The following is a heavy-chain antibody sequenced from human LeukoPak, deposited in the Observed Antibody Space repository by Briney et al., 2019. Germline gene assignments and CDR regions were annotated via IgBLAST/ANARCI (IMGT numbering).Heavy chain of an antibody. V-gene: IGHV3-48*02. CDR3: AKDTYGVVRGVPYYFDY. J-gene: IGHJ4*02. CDR2: ISSSSSTI. Sequence: PGGSLRLSCAVSGFXFSSYSFNWVCKAPGKGLEWVSYISSSSSTIYYADSVKGRFTISRDNAKNSLYLQMNSLRDENTAVYYCAKDTYGVVRGVPYYFDYWGQGTLVTVSS. D-gene: IGHD3-10*01. CDR1: GFXFSSYS.